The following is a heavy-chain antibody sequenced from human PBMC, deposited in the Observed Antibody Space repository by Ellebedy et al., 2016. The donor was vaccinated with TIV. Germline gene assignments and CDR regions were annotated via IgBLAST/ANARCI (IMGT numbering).Heavy chain of an antibody. D-gene: IGHD4-17*01. CDR2: INQDGSDK. CDR1: RFSFSSYW. J-gene: IGHJ3*01. CDR3: ATDGSYGDYRSPAHAFVF. V-gene: IGHV3-7*01. Sequence: GESLKISRAASRFSFSSYWMSWVRQPPGKGLEWVANINQDGSDKYYVDSVKGRFTISRDNAKNSLYLQMNSLRDEDTSVYYCATDGSYGDYRSPAHAFVFWGQGTMVTVSS.